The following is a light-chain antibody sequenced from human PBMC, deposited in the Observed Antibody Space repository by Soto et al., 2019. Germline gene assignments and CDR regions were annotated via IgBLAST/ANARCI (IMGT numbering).Light chain of an antibody. J-gene: IGLJ3*02. V-gene: IGLV7-43*01. CDR3: LLYYGCGQMV. CDR1: TGAVTSTYY. Sequence: VTHDASISLYRGGTLTLPCASSTGAVTSTYYPNWFQQKPGQPPRALIYSTSSKHSWTPARFSGSLLGGKATLTLSGVHPEDEAEYSCLLYYGCGQMVFGGGTQLTVL. CDR2: STS.